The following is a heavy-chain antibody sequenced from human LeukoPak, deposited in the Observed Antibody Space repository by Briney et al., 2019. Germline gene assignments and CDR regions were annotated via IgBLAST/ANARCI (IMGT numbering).Heavy chain of an antibody. CDR3: SRTRISGIDGFDI. CDR2: IRSKPYGGTT. D-gene: IGHD2-15*01. CDR1: GFTFSDYG. Sequence: GGSLRLSCTASGFTFSDYGVNWFRRAPGKGLEWVAFIRSKPYGGTTEYAASVKGRFSISSDDSTSIVYLQMNSLKTEDTALYYCSRTRISGIDGFDIWGQGTMVTVSS. J-gene: IGHJ3*02. V-gene: IGHV3-49*03.